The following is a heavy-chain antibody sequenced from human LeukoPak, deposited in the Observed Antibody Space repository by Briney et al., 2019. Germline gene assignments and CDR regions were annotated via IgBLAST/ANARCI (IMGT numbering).Heavy chain of an antibody. CDR1: GFTFSNAW. CDR3: ARDRRGGPPFDY. Sequence: GGSLRLSCVVSGFTFSNAWMNWVRQAPGKGLEWVAVISYDGSNKYYADSVKGRFTISRDNSKNTLYLQMNSLRAEDTAVYYCARDRRGGPPFDYWGQGTLVTVSS. CDR2: ISYDGSNK. J-gene: IGHJ4*02. D-gene: IGHD2-15*01. V-gene: IGHV3-30-3*01.